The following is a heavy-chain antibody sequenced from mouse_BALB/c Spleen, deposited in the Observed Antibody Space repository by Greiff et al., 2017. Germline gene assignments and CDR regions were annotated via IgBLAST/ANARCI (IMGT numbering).Heavy chain of an antibody. J-gene: IGHJ4*01. CDR2: IWRGGST. V-gene: IGHV2-5-1*01. Sequence: QVQLKQSGPSLVQPSQSLSITCTVSGFSLTSYGVHWVRQSPGKGLEWLGVIWRGGSTDYNAAFMSRLSIIKDNSKSQVFFKMNSLQADDTAIYYCARRGVSLDYWGQGTSVTVSS. CDR3: ARRGVSLDY. CDR1: GFSLTSYG.